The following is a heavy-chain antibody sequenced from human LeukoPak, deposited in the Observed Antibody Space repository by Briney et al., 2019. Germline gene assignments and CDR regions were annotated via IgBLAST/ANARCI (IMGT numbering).Heavy chain of an antibody. CDR1: GFTFSSYA. CDR2: ISYDGSNK. J-gene: IGHJ4*02. Sequence: GRSLRLSCAASGFTFSSYAMHWVRQAPGKGLEWVAVISYDGSNKYYADSVKGRFTISRDNAKNSLYLQMNSLRAGDTAVYYCARPYYVAANYYFDYWGQGTLVTASS. V-gene: IGHV3-30-3*01. CDR3: ARPYYVAANYYFDY. D-gene: IGHD1-26*01.